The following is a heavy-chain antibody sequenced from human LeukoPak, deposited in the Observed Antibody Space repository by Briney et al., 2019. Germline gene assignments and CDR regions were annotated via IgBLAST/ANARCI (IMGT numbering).Heavy chain of an antibody. V-gene: IGHV1-69*05. CDR3: AREGRGYSGYDRGIDY. D-gene: IGHD5-12*01. CDR1: GGTFSSYA. CDR2: IIPIFGTA. Sequence: SVKVSCKASGGTFSSYAISRVRQAPGQGLEWMGRIIPIFGTANYAQKFQGRVTITTDESTSTAYMELSSLRSEDTAVYYCAREGRGYSGYDRGIDYWGQGTLVTVSS. J-gene: IGHJ4*02.